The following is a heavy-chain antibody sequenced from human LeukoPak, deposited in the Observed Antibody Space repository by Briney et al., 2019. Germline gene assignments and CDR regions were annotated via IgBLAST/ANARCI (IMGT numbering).Heavy chain of an antibody. Sequence: PSETLSPTCTVSGGAISSYYWSWIRQPPGKGLEWIGYIYYSGGTKYNPSLMSRVTISVDRAQSQFSLSLSSATAAGTAVYYCARDGLYDSSGYYMDSWGQGTLVIVSS. CDR2: IYYSGGT. CDR3: ARDGLYDSSGYYMDS. J-gene: IGHJ4*02. CDR1: GGAISSYY. V-gene: IGHV4-59*01. D-gene: IGHD3-22*01.